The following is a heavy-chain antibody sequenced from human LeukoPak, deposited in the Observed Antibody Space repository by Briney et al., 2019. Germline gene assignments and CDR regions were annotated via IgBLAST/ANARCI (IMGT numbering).Heavy chain of an antibody. D-gene: IGHD3-10*01. V-gene: IGHV3-23*01. J-gene: IGHJ5*02. CDR3: AKDHHYYGSGIPYSEDWFDP. Sequence: GGSLRLSCAASGFTFSSYAMSWVRQAPGKGLEWVSAISGSGGSTYYADSVKGRFTISRDNSKNTLYLQMNSLRAEDTAVYYCAKDHHYYGSGIPYSEDWFDPWGQGTLVTVSS. CDR2: ISGSGGST. CDR1: GFTFSSYA.